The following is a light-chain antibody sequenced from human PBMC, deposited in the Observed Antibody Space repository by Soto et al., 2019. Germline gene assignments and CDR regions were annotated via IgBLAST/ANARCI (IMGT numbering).Light chain of an antibody. CDR3: QEYNSWPS. CDR2: GAS. CDR1: QSVSNN. J-gene: IGKJ1*01. V-gene: IGKV3-15*01. Sequence: EIVLTQSPGTLSLSPGERATLSCRASQSVSNNLAWYQQKPGRAPRLLIHGASTRATGIPARFSGSGSGTEFTLTISSLQSEDFAVYYCQEYNSWPSFGQGTKVDI.